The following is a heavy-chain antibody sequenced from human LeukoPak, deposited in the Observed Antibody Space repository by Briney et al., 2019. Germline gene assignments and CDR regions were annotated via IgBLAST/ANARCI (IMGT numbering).Heavy chain of an antibody. CDR2: IYYSGST. CDR1: GGSISSYY. CDR3: ARTPYGSGSYYNSVIWFDP. D-gene: IGHD3-10*01. Sequence: SETLSLTCTVSGGSISSYYWSWIRQPPGKGLEWIGYIYYSGSTNYNPSLKSRVTISIDTSKNQFSLKLSSVTAADTAVYYCARTPYGSGSYYNSVIWFDPWGQGTLVTVSS. V-gene: IGHV4-59*12. J-gene: IGHJ5*02.